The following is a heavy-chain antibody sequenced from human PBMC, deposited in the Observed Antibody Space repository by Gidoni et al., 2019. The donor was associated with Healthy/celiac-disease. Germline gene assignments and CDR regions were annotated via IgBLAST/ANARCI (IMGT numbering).Heavy chain of an antibody. V-gene: IGHV3-48*03. J-gene: IGHJ6*02. CDR1: GFTFSSYE. CDR3: ARELELGYGMDV. CDR2: ISSSGSTI. Sequence: VQLVESGGGLVQPGGSLRLSCAASGFTFSSYEMNWVRQAPGKGLEWVSYISSSGSTIYYADSVKGRFTISRDNAKNSLYLQMNSLRAEDTAVYYCARELELGYGMDVWGQGTTVTVSS. D-gene: IGHD1-7*01.